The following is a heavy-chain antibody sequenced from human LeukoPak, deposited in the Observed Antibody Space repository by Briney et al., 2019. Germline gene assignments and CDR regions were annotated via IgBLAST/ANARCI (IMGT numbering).Heavy chain of an antibody. CDR3: ARVPGYYYMDV. Sequence: GGSLRLSCAASGFTFSSYDMHWVSQATGKGLEWVSAIRTAGDTYYPGSVKGRFTISRENANNSLYPQMNSLRAEDTAVYYCARVPGYYYMDVWGKGTTVTISS. CDR1: GFTFSSYD. V-gene: IGHV3-13*01. CDR2: IRTAGDT. J-gene: IGHJ6*03.